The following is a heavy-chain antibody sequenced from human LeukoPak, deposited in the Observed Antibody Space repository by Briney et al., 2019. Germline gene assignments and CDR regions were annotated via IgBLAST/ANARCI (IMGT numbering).Heavy chain of an antibody. CDR3: AREIAVAGSAFDI. CDR1: GASITSGDWY. Sequence: PSETLSLTCTGSGASITSGDWYWSWIRQSPGKGLEWIGYIHFSGATFYNPSLNSRITISSDTSKSQFSLKLSSVTAADTAVYYCAREIAVAGSAFDIWGQGTMVTVSS. V-gene: IGHV4-30-4*08. J-gene: IGHJ3*02. CDR2: IHFSGAT. D-gene: IGHD6-19*01.